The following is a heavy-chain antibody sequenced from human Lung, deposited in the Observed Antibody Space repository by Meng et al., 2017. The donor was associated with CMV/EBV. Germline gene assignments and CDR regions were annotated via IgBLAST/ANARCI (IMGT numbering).Heavy chain of an antibody. J-gene: IGHJ4*02. Sequence: ESGPGWCKPSRTRCLTCACFGGSLSSINWWSWVRQPPGKGLEWIGEIYHSGSTNYNPSLKSRVTISVDKSKNQFSLKLSSVTAADTAVYYCASFPPPGKQWLVTDYWGQGTLVTVSS. V-gene: IGHV4-4*02. CDR1: GGSLSSINW. D-gene: IGHD6-19*01. CDR2: IYHSGST. CDR3: ASFPPPGKQWLVTDY.